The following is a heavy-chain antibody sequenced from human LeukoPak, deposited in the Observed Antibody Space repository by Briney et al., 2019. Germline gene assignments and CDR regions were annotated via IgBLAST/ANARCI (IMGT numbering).Heavy chain of an antibody. Sequence: GGSLRLSCAASGFTFSSYAMSWVRQAPGKGLEWVSTISGSGGSTYYADSVKGRFTISRDNSKNSLYLQMNSLRAEDTAVYYCAASRQKSTWAYYFDYWGQGTLVTVSS. J-gene: IGHJ4*02. CDR1: GFTFSSYA. CDR3: AASRQKSTWAYYFDY. V-gene: IGHV3-23*01. CDR2: ISGSGGST.